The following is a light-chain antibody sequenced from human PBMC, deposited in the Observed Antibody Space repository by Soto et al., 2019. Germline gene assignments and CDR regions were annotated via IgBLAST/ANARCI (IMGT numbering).Light chain of an antibody. Sequence: QSVLTQPASVSGSPGQSITISCTGSSSNIGNYDLVSWYQQHPGKAPKLLIYENIKRPSGVSNRFSGSTSGNTASLSISGLQAEDEADYFCCSYAGDSTWVFGGGTKLTVL. CDR3: CSYAGDSTWV. CDR1: SSNIGNYDL. J-gene: IGLJ3*02. V-gene: IGLV2-23*01. CDR2: ENI.